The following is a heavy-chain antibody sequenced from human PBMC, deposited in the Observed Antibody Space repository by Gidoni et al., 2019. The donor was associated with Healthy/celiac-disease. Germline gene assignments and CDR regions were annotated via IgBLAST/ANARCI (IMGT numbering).Heavy chain of an antibody. Sequence: EVQLVESGGGLVQPGGSLRHSCAASGFTFSSYAVSWVRQAPGKGLEWVSAISGSGGSTYYADSVKGRFTISRDNSKNTLYLQMNSLRAEDTAVYYCAKGVTIFGVVIMGGAYFDYWGQGTLVTVSS. CDR3: AKGVTIFGVVIMGGAYFDY. CDR2: ISGSGGST. CDR1: GFTFSSYA. J-gene: IGHJ4*02. D-gene: IGHD3-3*01. V-gene: IGHV3-23*04.